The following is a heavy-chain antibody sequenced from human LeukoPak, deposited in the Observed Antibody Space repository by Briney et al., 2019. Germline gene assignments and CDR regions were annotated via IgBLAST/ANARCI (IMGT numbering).Heavy chain of an antibody. V-gene: IGHV3-30-3*01. CDR2: TSSDLNVK. Sequence: GGSLRLSCAASGFTFRNYVIHWVCQAPGKGLEWVAVTSSDLNVKLYADSVKGRFTISRDNSRSTLYLQMNSLRPEDTAIYYCAREGYYGSGSPPSLYFDYWGQGTLVTVSS. CDR1: GFTFRNYV. D-gene: IGHD3-10*01. J-gene: IGHJ4*02. CDR3: AREGYYGSGSPPSLYFDY.